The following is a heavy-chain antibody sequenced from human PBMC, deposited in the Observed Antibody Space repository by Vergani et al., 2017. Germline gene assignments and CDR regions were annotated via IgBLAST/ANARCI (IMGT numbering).Heavy chain of an antibody. V-gene: IGHV3-23*01. CDR2: ISGSGGST. CDR1: GFTFSSYA. Sequence: EVQLLESGGGLVQPGGSLRLSCAASGFTFSSYAMSWVRQAPGKGLEWVSAISGSGGSTYYADSVKGRFTISRDNSKNTLYLQMNSLRAEDTAVYYGAKDDFQVEQQLFPGWFDPWGQGTLVTVSS. CDR3: AKDDFQVEQQLFPGWFDP. J-gene: IGHJ5*02. D-gene: IGHD6-13*01.